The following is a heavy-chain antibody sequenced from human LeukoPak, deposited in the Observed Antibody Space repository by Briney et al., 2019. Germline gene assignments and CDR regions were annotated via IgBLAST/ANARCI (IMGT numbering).Heavy chain of an antibody. D-gene: IGHD6-19*01. CDR3: AKDWTAVAGIRDLFDP. Sequence: PGGSLRLSCAASGFTFSSYAMSWVRQAPGKGLEWVSAISGSGGSTYYADSVKGRFTISRDNSKNTLYLQMNSLRAEDTAVYYCAKDWTAVAGIRDLFDPWGQGTLVTVSS. J-gene: IGHJ5*02. CDR2: ISGSGGST. CDR1: GFTFSSYA. V-gene: IGHV3-23*01.